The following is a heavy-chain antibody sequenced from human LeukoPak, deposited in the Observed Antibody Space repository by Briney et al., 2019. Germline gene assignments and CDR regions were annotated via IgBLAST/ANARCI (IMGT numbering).Heavy chain of an antibody. CDR3: ARGGSSRVGYFDY. CDR2: IYYSGST. CDR1: GGSISSGGYY. Sequence: SQTLSFTCTVSGGSISSGGYYWSWIRQHPGKGLEWIGYIYYSGSTYYNPSLKSRVTISVDTSKNQFSLKLSSVTAADTAVYYCARGGSSRVGYFDYWGQGTLVTVSS. V-gene: IGHV4-31*03. J-gene: IGHJ4*02. D-gene: IGHD1-26*01.